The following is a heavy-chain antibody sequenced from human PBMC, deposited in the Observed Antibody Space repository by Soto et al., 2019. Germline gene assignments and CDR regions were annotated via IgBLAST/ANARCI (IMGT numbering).Heavy chain of an antibody. CDR3: ARHHITMVRGVIITHFDY. Sequence: SETLSLTCTVSGGSISSYYWSWIRQPPGKGLEWIGYIYYSGSTNYNLSLKSRVTISVDTSKNQFSLKLSSVTAADTAVYYCARHHITMVRGVIITHFDYWGQGTLVTVSS. CDR1: GGSISSYY. CDR2: IYYSGST. J-gene: IGHJ4*02. D-gene: IGHD3-10*01. V-gene: IGHV4-59*08.